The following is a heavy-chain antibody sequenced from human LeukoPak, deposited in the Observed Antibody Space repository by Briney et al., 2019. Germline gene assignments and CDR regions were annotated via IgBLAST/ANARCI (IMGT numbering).Heavy chain of an antibody. D-gene: IGHD1-26*01. CDR2: ISPYNGNT. Sequence: ASVKVSCKASAYTFTSYGISWVRQAPGQGLEWMGWISPYNGNTNYAQKLQGRVATTTDTSTSTAYMELRSLRSDNTAVYYCARRGGSWPIDYWGQGTLVTVSS. J-gene: IGHJ4*02. CDR3: ARRGGSWPIDY. CDR1: AYTFTSYG. V-gene: IGHV1-18*01.